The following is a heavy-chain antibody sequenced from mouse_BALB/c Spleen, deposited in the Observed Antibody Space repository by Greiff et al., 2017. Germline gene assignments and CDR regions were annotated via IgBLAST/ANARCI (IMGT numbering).Heavy chain of an antibody. Sequence: EVQLQQSGPELVKPGASVKISCKASGYTFTDYNMHWVKQSHGKSLEWIGYIYPYNGGTGYNQKFKSKATLTVDNSSSTAYMELRSLTSEDSAVYYCARGGGMITTGVFDYWGQGTTLTVSS. CDR2: IYPYNGGT. CDR3: ARGGGMITTGVFDY. V-gene: IGHV1S29*02. J-gene: IGHJ2*01. CDR1: GYTFTDYN. D-gene: IGHD2-4*01.